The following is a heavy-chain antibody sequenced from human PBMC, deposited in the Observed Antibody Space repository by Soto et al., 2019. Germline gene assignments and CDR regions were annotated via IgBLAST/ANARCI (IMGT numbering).Heavy chain of an antibody. V-gene: IGHV4-59*01. J-gene: IGHJ4*02. D-gene: IGHD3-22*01. CDR2: IYYSGST. CDR1: GGSISSYY. CDR3: ARARGGYYDF. Sequence: SETLSLTCTVSGGSISSYYWSWIRQPPGKGLEWIGYIYYSGSTNYNPSLKSRVTISEDTSKNQFSLKLSSVTAADTAVYYCARARGGYYDFWGQGTLVTVSS.